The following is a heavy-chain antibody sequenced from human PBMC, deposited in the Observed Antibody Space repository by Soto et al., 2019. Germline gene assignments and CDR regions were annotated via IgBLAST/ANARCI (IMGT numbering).Heavy chain of an antibody. J-gene: IGHJ6*02. CDR2: MNTNSDDT. CDR1: GYTFTSYD. Sequence: ASVKVSCKTSGYTFTSYDINWVRQAPGQGLEWVGWMNTNSDDTRSAQKFRGRLTLTRDKSMRAVYMKLSNLRPDDTAVDYCAREWSADGQVYGMDVWSHGTTVTV. CDR3: AREWSADGQVYGMDV. V-gene: IGHV1-8*01. D-gene: IGHD6-13*01.